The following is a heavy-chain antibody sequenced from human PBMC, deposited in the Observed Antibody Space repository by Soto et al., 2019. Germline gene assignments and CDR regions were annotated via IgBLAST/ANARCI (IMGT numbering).Heavy chain of an antibody. CDR2: IYYSGST. CDR3: AREGRQYGSGDDAFGI. J-gene: IGHJ3*02. CDR1: GGSISSGDYY. Sequence: PSETLSLTCTVSGGSISSGDYYWSWIRQPPGKGPEWIGYIYYSGSTYYNPSLKSRVTISVDTSKNQFSLKLSSVTAADTAVYYCAREGRQYGSGDDAFGIWGQGTMVTVSS. V-gene: IGHV4-30-4*01. D-gene: IGHD3-10*01.